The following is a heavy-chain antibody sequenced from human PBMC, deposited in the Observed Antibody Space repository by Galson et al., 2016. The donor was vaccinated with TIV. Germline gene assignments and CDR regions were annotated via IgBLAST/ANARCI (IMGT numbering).Heavy chain of an antibody. V-gene: IGHV1-2*04. Sequence: SVKVSCKASGYTFTEYYIHWVRQAPGQGLEWMGWINPNSGGTMYAQKFQGCVTMTRDTSITTAYMELSRLKSDETAVYYCAKIGQEHDAFDIWGQGTMVTVFS. CDR3: AKIGQEHDAFDI. D-gene: IGHD1/OR15-1a*01. CDR2: INPNSGGT. J-gene: IGHJ3*02. CDR1: GYTFTEYY.